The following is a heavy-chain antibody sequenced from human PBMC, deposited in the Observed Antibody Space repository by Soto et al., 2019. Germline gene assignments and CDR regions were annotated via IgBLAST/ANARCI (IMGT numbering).Heavy chain of an antibody. CDR1: GFTFSSYS. Sequence: EVQLVESGGGLVKPGGSLRLSCAASGFTFSSYSMNWVRQAPGKWLEWVSSISSSSSYIYYADSVKGRFTISRDNAKNSLYLQMNSLRAEDTAVYYCARDRGFLEWTFDYWGQGTLVTVSS. CDR3: ARDRGFLEWTFDY. J-gene: IGHJ4*02. D-gene: IGHD3-3*01. CDR2: ISSSSSYI. V-gene: IGHV3-21*01.